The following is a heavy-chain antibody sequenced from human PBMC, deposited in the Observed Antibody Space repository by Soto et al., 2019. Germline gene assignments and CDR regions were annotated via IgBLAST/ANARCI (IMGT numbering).Heavy chain of an antibody. CDR1: GYTFTNFF. Sequence: QVQLVQSGAEVKGPGASVKISCKASGYTFTNFFIHWVRQATGQGLEWMGIINPGGGSTDYAQKFKGRVTLTRDASTNTVHMELSRLRSDDTAVYYCAIDLGSLVAVAGTCYFDSWGQGTLVTVSS. CDR3: AIDLGSLVAVAGTCYFDS. J-gene: IGHJ4*02. V-gene: IGHV1-46*01. CDR2: INPGGGST. D-gene: IGHD6-19*01.